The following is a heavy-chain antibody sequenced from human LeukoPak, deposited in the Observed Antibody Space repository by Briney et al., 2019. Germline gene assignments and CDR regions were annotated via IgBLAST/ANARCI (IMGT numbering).Heavy chain of an antibody. CDR3: TTEGSDGPKGHFDY. J-gene: IGHJ4*02. CDR1: GFTFSNAW. D-gene: IGHD3-10*01. Sequence: GGSLRLSCAASGFTFSNAWMSWVRQAPGKGLEWVGRIKSKTDGGTTDYAAPVKGRFTISRDDSKNTLYLQMNSLKTEDTAVYYCTTEGSDGPKGHFDYWGQGTLVTVSS. CDR2: IKSKTDGGTT. V-gene: IGHV3-15*01.